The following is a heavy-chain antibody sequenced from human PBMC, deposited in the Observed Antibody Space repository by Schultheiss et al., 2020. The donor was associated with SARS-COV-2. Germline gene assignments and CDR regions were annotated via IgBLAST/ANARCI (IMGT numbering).Heavy chain of an antibody. D-gene: IGHD7-27*01. Sequence: SVKVSCKASGGTFSSYAISWVRQAPGQGLEWMGGIIPIFGTANYAQKFQGRVTITADESTSTAYMELRSLRSDDTAVYYCARDQTWGLGPWGYFDLWGRGTLVTVSS. CDR2: IIPIFGTA. J-gene: IGHJ2*01. CDR1: GGTFSSYA. CDR3: ARDQTWGLGPWGYFDL. V-gene: IGHV1-69*13.